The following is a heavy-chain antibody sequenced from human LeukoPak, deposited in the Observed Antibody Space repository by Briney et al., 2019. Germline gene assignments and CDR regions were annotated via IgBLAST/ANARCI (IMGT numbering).Heavy chain of an antibody. CDR2: INPSGDVR. J-gene: IGHJ4*02. V-gene: IGHV1-46*01. D-gene: IGHD1-1*01. Sequence: ASVKVSCKASGYTFGTHWMHWVRQAPGQGLEWMGIINPSGDVRSYAQKFQGRVTVTRDMSTSTVYMELSSLRSEDTAVYYCARAPRSGTTGTTDIDYWGQGTLVTVSS. CDR3: ARAPRSGTTGTTDIDY. CDR1: GYTFGTHW.